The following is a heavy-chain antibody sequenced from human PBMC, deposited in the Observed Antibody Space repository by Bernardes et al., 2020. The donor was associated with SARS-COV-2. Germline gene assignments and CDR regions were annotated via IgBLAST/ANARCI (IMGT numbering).Heavy chain of an antibody. J-gene: IGHJ4*02. Sequence: GGSLRLSCAASGFTFSSYGMHWVRQAPGKGLEWVAVISYDGSNKYYADSVKGRFTISRDNSKNTLYLQMNSLRAEDTAVYYCAKFIGSWRIAAAGNDYWGQGTLVTVSS. CDR2: ISYDGSNK. D-gene: IGHD6-13*01. V-gene: IGHV3-30*18. CDR1: GFTFSSYG. CDR3: AKFIGSWRIAAAGNDY.